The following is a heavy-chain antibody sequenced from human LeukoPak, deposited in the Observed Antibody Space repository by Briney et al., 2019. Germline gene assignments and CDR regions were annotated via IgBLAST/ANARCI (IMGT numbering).Heavy chain of an antibody. CDR2: IYTSGST. D-gene: IGHD5-24*01. Sequence: SETLSLTCTVSGGSISSGSYYWSWIRQPAGKGLEWIGRIYTSGSTNYNPSLKSRVTISVDTSKNQFSLKLSSVTAADTAVYYCARREMATIADGWFDPWGQGTRVTVSS. V-gene: IGHV4-61*02. CDR3: ARREMATIADGWFDP. CDR1: GGSISSGSYY. J-gene: IGHJ5*02.